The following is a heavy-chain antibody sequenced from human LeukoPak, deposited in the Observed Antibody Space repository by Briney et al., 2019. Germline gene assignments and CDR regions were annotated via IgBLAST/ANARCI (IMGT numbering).Heavy chain of an antibody. CDR3: ARLGPAYGDYFDY. D-gene: IGHD4-17*01. V-gene: IGHV3-7*01. J-gene: IGHJ4*02. Sequence: GGSLRLSCAASGFTFSSYWMSWVRQAPGKGLEWVANIKQDGSEKYYVDSVKGRFTISRDNAKNSLYLQMNSLRAEDTAVYYCARLGPAYGDYFDYWGQGTLVTVSS. CDR2: IKQDGSEK. CDR1: GFTFSSYW.